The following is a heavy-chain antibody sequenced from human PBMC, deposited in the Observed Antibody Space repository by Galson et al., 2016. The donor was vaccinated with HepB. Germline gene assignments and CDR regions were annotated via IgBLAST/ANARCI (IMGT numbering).Heavy chain of an antibody. J-gene: IGHJ3*02. Sequence: SLRLSCAASGFTFDDHGMSWVRQTPGKGLEWVSGINWNGGSTGYADSVKGRFTISRDNAKNSLYLQMNSLRAEDTALYYCARDIYGSVADAFDIWGQGTMVTVSS. D-gene: IGHD3-10*01. CDR1: GFTFDDHG. CDR3: ARDIYGSVADAFDI. V-gene: IGHV3-20*04. CDR2: INWNGGST.